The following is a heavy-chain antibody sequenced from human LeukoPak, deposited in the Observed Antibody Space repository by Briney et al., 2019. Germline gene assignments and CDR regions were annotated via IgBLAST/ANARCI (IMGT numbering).Heavy chain of an antibody. Sequence: SETLSLTCSVSGGSISSSSYYWAWIRQPPGKGLEWIGSIYYSGTTYYKPSLKSRLTISVDTSKNHFSLKLSSVTAADTAVYYCARAVGGGVFDWFLKGFDYWGQGTLVTVSS. CDR1: GGSISSSSYY. CDR3: ARAVGGGVFDWFLKGFDY. V-gene: IGHV4-39*02. CDR2: IYYSGTT. J-gene: IGHJ4*02. D-gene: IGHD3-9*01.